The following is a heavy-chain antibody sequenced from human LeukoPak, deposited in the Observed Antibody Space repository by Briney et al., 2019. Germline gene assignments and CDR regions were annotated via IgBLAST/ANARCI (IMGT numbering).Heavy chain of an antibody. CDR3: AREGPYDFWSGFRYYYYMDV. J-gene: IGHJ6*03. CDR1: GCSISSGYY. D-gene: IGHD3-3*01. CDR2: IYHSGST. Sequence: SETLSLTCAVSGCSISSGYYWGWIRQPPGKGLEWIGSIYHSGSTYYNPSLKSRVTISVDTSKNQFSLKLSSVTAADTAVYYCAREGPYDFWSGFRYYYYMDVWGKGTTVTVSS. V-gene: IGHV4-38-2*02.